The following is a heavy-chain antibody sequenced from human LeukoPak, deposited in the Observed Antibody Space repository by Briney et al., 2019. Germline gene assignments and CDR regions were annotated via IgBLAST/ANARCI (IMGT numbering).Heavy chain of an antibody. J-gene: IGHJ3*02. CDR3: ARDDGITGTTTDAFDI. V-gene: IGHV4-4*07. D-gene: IGHD1-7*01. Sequence: PSETLSLTCTVSGGSISSYYWSWIRQPAVKGLEWIGRIYTSGSTNYNPSLKSRVTMSVDTSKNQFSLKLSSVTAADTAVYYCARDDGITGTTTDAFDIWGQGTMVTVSS. CDR1: GGSISSYY. CDR2: IYTSGST.